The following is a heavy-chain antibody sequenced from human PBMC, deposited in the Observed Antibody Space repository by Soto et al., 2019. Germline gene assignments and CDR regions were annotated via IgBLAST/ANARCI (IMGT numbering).Heavy chain of an antibody. J-gene: IGHJ1*01. CDR2: IYYSGST. CDR3: ARLDYCSGGSCHRGYFQH. V-gene: IGHV4-59*01. CDR1: GGSISSYY. Sequence: SETLSLTCTVSGGSISSYYWSWIRQPPGKGLEWIGYIYYSGSTNYNPSLKSRVTISVDTSKNQFSLKLSSVTAADTAVYYCARLDYCSGGSCHRGYFQHWGQGTLVTVSS. D-gene: IGHD2-15*01.